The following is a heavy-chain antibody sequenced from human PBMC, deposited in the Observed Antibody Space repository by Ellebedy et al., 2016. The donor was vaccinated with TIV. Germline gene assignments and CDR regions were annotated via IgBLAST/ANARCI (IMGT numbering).Heavy chain of an antibody. CDR1: GYSFTSYW. J-gene: IGHJ6*02. CDR2: IYPGDSDT. CDR3: ARLGIVVVPAALPYGMDV. D-gene: IGHD2-2*01. Sequence: GESLKISXKGSGYSFTSYWIGWVRQMPGKGLEWMGIIYPGDSDTRYSPSFQGQVTISADKSISTAYLQWSSLKASDTAMYYCARLGIVVVPAALPYGMDVWGQGTTVTVSS. V-gene: IGHV5-51*01.